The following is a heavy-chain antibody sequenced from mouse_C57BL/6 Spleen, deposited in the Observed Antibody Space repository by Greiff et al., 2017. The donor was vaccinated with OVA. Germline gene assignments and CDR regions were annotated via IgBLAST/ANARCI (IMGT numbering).Heavy chain of an antibody. CDR3: ARGDYDVGMDY. J-gene: IGHJ4*01. CDR1: GYSITSGYY. D-gene: IGHD2-4*01. Sequence: EVKLMESGPGLVKPSQSLSLTCSVTGYSITSGYYWNWIRQFPGNKLEWMGYISYDGSNNYNPSLKNRISITRDTSKNQFFLKLNSVTTEDTATYYCARGDYDVGMDYWGQGTSVTVSS. CDR2: ISYDGSN. V-gene: IGHV3-6*01.